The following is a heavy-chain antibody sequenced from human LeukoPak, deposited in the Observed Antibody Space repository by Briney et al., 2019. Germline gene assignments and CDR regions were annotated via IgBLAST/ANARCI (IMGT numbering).Heavy chain of an antibody. V-gene: IGHV1-8*01. D-gene: IGHD2-15*01. Sequence: ASVKVSCKASGYTFTSYDVNWVRQATGQGLEWMGWVNPNSGHTGYAQKFQGRVTLTTNTSVSTAYTELSSLRSEDTAIYYCARGAPGSYCSGGSCPYFDYWGQGTLVSVSS. J-gene: IGHJ4*02. CDR1: GYTFTSYD. CDR2: VNPNSGHT. CDR3: ARGAPGSYCSGGSCPYFDY.